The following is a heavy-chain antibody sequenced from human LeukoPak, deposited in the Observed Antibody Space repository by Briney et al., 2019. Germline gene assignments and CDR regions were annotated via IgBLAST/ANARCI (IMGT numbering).Heavy chain of an antibody. J-gene: IGHJ4*02. CDR1: GFTFSSYG. D-gene: IGHD3-22*01. V-gene: IGHV3-33*06. CDR3: AKGRYDRSAYLDGY. CDR2: IYYDGSNK. Sequence: QPGRSLRLSCAASGFTFSSYGMHWVRQAPGKGLEWVTLIYYDGSNKYYADFVKGRFTISRDNSKNTVYLQMNGLTAEDTAVYYCAKGRYDRSAYLDGYWGQGTLVTVSS.